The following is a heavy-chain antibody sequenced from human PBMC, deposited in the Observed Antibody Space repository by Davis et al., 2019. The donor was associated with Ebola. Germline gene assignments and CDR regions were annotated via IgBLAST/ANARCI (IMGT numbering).Heavy chain of an antibody. Sequence: GESLKISCAASGFVFSNYVMSWVRQAPGKGPEWVAIIKQDGGETYYVDSVKGRFTISRDNAKNSLFLQMNSLRAEDTALYYCASGDGRGSSYHMDVWGQGTTVTVSS. V-gene: IGHV3-7*03. CDR1: GFVFSNYV. D-gene: IGHD5-12*01. CDR2: IKQDGGET. J-gene: IGHJ6*03. CDR3: ASGDGRGSSYHMDV.